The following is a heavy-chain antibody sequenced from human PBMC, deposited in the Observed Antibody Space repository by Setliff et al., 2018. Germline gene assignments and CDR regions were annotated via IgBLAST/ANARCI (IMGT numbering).Heavy chain of an antibody. Sequence: GESLKVSCKVSGSTVTESSMHWVRQAPGQGLEWMGLINPSGESTVYAEKFQGRVSMTRDTSTSTVYMDLESLKSGDTAIYYCARGIIAYASWAPNKHAYYYYMDVWGNGTTVTVSS. D-gene: IGHD2-2*01. J-gene: IGHJ6*03. CDR1: GSTVTESS. CDR2: INPSGEST. CDR3: ARGIIAYASWAPNKHAYYYYMDV. V-gene: IGHV1-46*01.